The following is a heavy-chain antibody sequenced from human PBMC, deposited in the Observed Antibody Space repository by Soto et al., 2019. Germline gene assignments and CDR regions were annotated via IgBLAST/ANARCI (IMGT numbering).Heavy chain of an antibody. D-gene: IGHD2-2*01. CDR1: GGSISISSYY. CDR3: ARRAAAAMNYHYGMDV. V-gene: IGHV4-39*01. Sequence: PSETLSVTCTFSGGSISISSYYWGWIRQPPGKGLEWIGSIYYSGSTYYNPSLKSRVTISVDTSKNQFSLKLSSVTAADTAVYYCARRAAAAMNYHYGMDVWGQGTPVTVSS. CDR2: IYYSGST. J-gene: IGHJ6*01.